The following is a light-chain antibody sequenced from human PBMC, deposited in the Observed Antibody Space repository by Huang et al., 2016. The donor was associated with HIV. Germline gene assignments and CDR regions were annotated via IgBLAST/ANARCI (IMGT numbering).Light chain of an antibody. J-gene: IGKJ2*01. Sequence: DIEMTQSPDSLTVSLGARAIINCKSSQAVLKNSNKKNYLAWYQQRPGQPPKVLIYWASSREAGVPDRFSGSGSGTDFNLTISSLQHEDLAVYYCQQYYSPPYTFGQGTRLEI. CDR3: QQYYSPPYT. CDR1: QAVLKNSNKKNY. V-gene: IGKV4-1*01. CDR2: WAS.